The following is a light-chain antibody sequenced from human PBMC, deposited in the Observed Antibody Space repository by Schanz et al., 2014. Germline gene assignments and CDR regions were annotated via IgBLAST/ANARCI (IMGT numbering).Light chain of an antibody. CDR3: QQYGSSPLT. CDR2: GAS. Sequence: EIVLTQSPGTLCLSPGERATLSCRASQSVSSNYLAWYQQKPGQAPRLLIYGASSRATGIPDRFNGSGSGTDFTLTISRLEPEDFAVYYCQQYGSSPLTFGQGTRLEIK. V-gene: IGKV3-20*01. CDR1: QSVSSNY. J-gene: IGKJ5*01.